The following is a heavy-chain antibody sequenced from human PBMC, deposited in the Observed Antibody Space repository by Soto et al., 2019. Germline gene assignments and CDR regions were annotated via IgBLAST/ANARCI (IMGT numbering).Heavy chain of an antibody. CDR1: GYTLTSYY. V-gene: IGHV1-46*01. CDR2: INPSGGST. CDR3: ARDFVVVVPAAMDLNYYGMDV. J-gene: IGHJ6*02. Sequence: ASVKVSCKASGYTLTSYYMHWVRQAPGQGLEWMGIINPSGGSTSYAQKFQGRVTMTRDTSTSTVYMELSSLRSEDTAVYYCARDFVVVVPAAMDLNYYGMDVWGQGTTVTASS. D-gene: IGHD2-2*01.